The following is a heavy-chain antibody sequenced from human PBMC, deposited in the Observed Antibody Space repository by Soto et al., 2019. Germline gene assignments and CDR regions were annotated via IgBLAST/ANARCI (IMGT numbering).Heavy chain of an antibody. CDR2: IYHSGST. Sequence: SYTLSLTCAVYGGSFSGYYRSWIRQPPGKGLEWIGDIYHSGSTNYNPSLKSRVTMSVDTSKNQFSLKLSAVTAADTALHYCAGVAANYGMDVWGQGTTVTVSS. D-gene: IGHD2-15*01. V-gene: IGHV4-34*01. CDR3: AGVAANYGMDV. J-gene: IGHJ6*02. CDR1: GGSFSGYY.